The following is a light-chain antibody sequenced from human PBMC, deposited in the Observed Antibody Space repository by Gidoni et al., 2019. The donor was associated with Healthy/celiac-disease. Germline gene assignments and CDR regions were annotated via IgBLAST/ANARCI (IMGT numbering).Light chain of an antibody. J-gene: IGLJ2*01. CDR1: IIGSKS. CDR2: YDS. Sequence: SYVLPQPPSVSVAPGKTARITCGGNIIGSKSVHWYQQKPGQAPVLVIYYDSDRPSGIPERFSGSNSGNTATLTISRVEAGDEADYYCQVWDSSSDHVVFGGGTKLTVL. V-gene: IGLV3-21*04. CDR3: QVWDSSSDHVV.